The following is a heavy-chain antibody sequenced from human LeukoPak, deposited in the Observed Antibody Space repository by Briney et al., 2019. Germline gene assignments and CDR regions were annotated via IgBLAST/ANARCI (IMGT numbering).Heavy chain of an antibody. J-gene: IGHJ4*02. CDR3: ATTPNYSYGSRPHDY. D-gene: IGHD5-18*01. Sequence: GGSLGLSCAASGFTFSSYAMRWVRPAPGKGLEWVSAISGSGGSTYYADSVKGRFTISRDNSKNTLYLQMNSLRAEDTAVYYCATTPNYSYGSRPHDYWGQGTLVTVSS. CDR2: ISGSGGST. CDR1: GFTFSSYA. V-gene: IGHV3-23*01.